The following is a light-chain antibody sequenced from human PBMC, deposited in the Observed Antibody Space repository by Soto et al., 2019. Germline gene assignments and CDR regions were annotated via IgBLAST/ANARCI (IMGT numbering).Light chain of an antibody. V-gene: IGKV3-20*01. CDR2: GAS. CDR3: QQHDTSPWT. Sequence: EIVLTQSPGTLYLSPGERATLSCRASQSISSSYLAIAWYQQKPGQPPRLLIYGASSRATGIPDRLSGSGSATYVTLTISRLEPEDFAVYYCQQHDTSPWTFGQGTRVEMK. J-gene: IGKJ1*01. CDR1: QSISSSY.